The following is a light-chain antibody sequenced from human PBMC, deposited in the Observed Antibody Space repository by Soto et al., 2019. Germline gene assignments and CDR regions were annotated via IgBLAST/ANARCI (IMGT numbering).Light chain of an antibody. CDR2: ETS. J-gene: IGKJ1*01. V-gene: IGKV3-15*01. CDR3: QHYNSYGT. Sequence: EIVMTHSPDTVSVSPGEGAELSCRASQSVGSRVAWYQQKFGQPPRLLIYETSTRANGIPARFSGSGSGTEFTLTISSVQPDDFASYYCQHYNSYGTFGQGTKVDIK. CDR1: QSVGSR.